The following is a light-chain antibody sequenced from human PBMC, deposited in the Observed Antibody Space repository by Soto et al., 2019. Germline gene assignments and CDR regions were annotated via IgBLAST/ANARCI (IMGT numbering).Light chain of an antibody. Sequence: QSALTQPPSASGSPGQSVTISCTGTSSDVGGYNYVSWYQQHPGKAPKLMIYEASKRPSGVPDRFSGSKSGNTASLTVSGLQAEDEADYYCSSYAGSNYVVFGGGTKLTVL. CDR1: SSDVGGYNY. V-gene: IGLV2-8*01. CDR2: EAS. J-gene: IGLJ2*01. CDR3: SSYAGSNYVV.